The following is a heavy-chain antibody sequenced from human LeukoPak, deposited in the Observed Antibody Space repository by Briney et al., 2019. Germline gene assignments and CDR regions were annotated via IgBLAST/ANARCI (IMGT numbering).Heavy chain of an antibody. V-gene: IGHV7-4-1*02. CDR3: ARGPAVGYYGSGSYYNGGWRDY. J-gene: IGHJ4*02. CDR1: GYTFTSYA. D-gene: IGHD3-10*01. Sequence: ASVKDSCKASGYTFTSYAMNWVRQAPGQGLEWMGWINTNTGNPTYAQGFTGRFVFSLDTSVSTAYLQISRLKVEDTAVYYCARGPAVGYYGSGSYYNGGWRDYWGQGTLVTVSS. CDR2: INTNTGNP.